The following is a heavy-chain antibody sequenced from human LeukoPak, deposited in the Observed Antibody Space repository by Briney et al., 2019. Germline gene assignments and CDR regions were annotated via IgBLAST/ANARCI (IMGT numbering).Heavy chain of an antibody. J-gene: IGHJ6*03. CDR1: GGSISSYY. CDR3: TYTTGFSYMDV. D-gene: IGHD1-1*01. V-gene: IGHV4-59*01. Sequence: SETLSLTCTVSGGSISSYYWSWIRQPPGKGLEWIGYIYASGSTNYNPSLKSRVTISVDTSKNQFSLKLSSVTAADTAVYYCTYTTGFSYMDVWGKGTTVTVSS. CDR2: IYASGST.